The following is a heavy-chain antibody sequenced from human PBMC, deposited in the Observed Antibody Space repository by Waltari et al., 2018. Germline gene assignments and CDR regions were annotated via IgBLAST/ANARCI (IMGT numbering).Heavy chain of an antibody. Sequence: QVQLVQSGAEVKKPGASVKVSCKASGYTFTGYYMHWVRQAPGQGLEWMGWINPNRGGTNYAQKFQGRVTMTRDTSISTAYMELSRLRSDDTAVYYCARVPRRDGYNWYFDYWGQGTLVTVSS. CDR3: ARVPRRDGYNWYFDY. CDR2: INPNRGGT. D-gene: IGHD5-12*01. J-gene: IGHJ4*02. CDR1: GYTFTGYY. V-gene: IGHV1-2*02.